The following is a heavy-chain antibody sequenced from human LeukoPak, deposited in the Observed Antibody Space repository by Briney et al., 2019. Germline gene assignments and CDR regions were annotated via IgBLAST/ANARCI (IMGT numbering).Heavy chain of an antibody. J-gene: IGHJ6*02. CDR2: IWYDGSNK. CDR1: GFTFSSYG. CDR3: AREGFGELPYYYYGMDV. V-gene: IGHV3-33*01. Sequence: PGGSLRLSCAASGFTFSSYGMHWVRQAPGKGLEWVAVIWYDGSNKYYADSVKGRSTISRDNSKNTLYLQMNSLRAEDTAVYYCAREGFGELPYYYYGMDVWGQGTTVTVSS. D-gene: IGHD3-10*01.